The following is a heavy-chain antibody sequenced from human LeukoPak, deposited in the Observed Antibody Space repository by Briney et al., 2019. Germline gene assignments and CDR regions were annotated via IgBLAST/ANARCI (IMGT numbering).Heavy chain of an antibody. Sequence: PSETLSLTCAVYGGSFSGYYWSWIRQPPGKGLEWIGEINHSGSTNYNPSPKSRVTISVDTSKNQFSLKLSSVTAADTAVYYCARTTTVTRKNDYWGQGTLVTVSS. CDR2: INHSGST. D-gene: IGHD4-17*01. CDR3: ARTTTVTRKNDY. CDR1: GGSFSGYY. J-gene: IGHJ4*02. V-gene: IGHV4-34*01.